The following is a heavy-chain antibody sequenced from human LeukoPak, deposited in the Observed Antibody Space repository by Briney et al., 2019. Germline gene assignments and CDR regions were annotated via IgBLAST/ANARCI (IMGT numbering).Heavy chain of an antibody. Sequence: ASVKVSCKASGYTFTSYGINWVRQAPGQGLEWMGWISAYNGNTNYAQKLQGRVTMTTDTSTSTAYMELRSLRSDDTAVYYCARAGMELGRLGRKFDYWGQGTLVTVSS. D-gene: IGHD3-16*01. CDR1: GYTFTSYG. CDR3: ARAGMELGRLGRKFDY. J-gene: IGHJ4*02. V-gene: IGHV1-18*01. CDR2: ISAYNGNT.